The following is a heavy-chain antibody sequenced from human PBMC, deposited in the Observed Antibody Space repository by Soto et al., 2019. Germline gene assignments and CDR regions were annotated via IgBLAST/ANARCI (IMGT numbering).Heavy chain of an antibody. CDR1: NFVFSVYS. CDR3: ARDKDQYDFWGGTLDS. CDR2: ISYGGGNK. Sequence: QLVESGGGVVQPERSLRLSCTASNFVFSVYSLHWVRQAPGKGLEWVALISYGGGNKYYADSVKDRFTISRDNSKNTLYLQMNSLRREDTAVYYCARDKDQYDFWGGTLDSWGQGTLVTVSS. D-gene: IGHD3-3*01. J-gene: IGHJ4*02. V-gene: IGHV3-30-3*01.